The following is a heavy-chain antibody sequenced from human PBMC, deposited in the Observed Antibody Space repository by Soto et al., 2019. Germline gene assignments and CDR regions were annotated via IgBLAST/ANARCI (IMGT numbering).Heavy chain of an antibody. J-gene: IGHJ6*02. CDR1: GFTFSSFG. CDR2: ISYDGNNK. CDR3: SKQHVGATDYYYYGMDV. D-gene: IGHD1-26*01. V-gene: IGHV3-30*18. Sequence: QVQLVESGGGVVQPGRSLRLSCAASGFTFSSFGMHWVRQAPGKGLEWVALISYDGNNKYSADSVKGRFTISRDNSKNTLYLQMNSLRAEDTAVYYCSKQHVGATDYYYYGMDVWGQGTTVTVSS.